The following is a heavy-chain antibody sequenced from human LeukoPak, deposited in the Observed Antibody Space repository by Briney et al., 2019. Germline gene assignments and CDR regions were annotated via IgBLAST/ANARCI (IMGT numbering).Heavy chain of an antibody. CDR2: TTSSGNTM. Sequence: GGSLRLSCAAYGFTFSHYSMNWVRQAPGKGLEWVSHTTSSGNTMYYADSVKGRFSISRDNAGNSLFLQMNSLRAEDTAVYYCARGVDNWGQGTLVTVSS. CDR1: GFTFSHYS. CDR3: ARGVDN. V-gene: IGHV3-48*04. J-gene: IGHJ4*02. D-gene: IGHD3-10*01.